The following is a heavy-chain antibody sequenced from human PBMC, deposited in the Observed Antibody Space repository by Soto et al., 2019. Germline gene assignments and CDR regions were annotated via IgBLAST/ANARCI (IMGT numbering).Heavy chain of an antibody. Sequence: GASVKVSCKASGYTFTSYDINWVRQATGQGLEWMGWMNPNSANTGYAQKFQGRVTMTRNTSISTAYMELSSLRSEDTAVYYCARARGVPRHYYYYYYYMDVWGKGTTVTVSS. CDR2: MNPNSANT. CDR1: GYTFTSYD. J-gene: IGHJ6*03. CDR3: ARARGVPRHYYYYYYYMDV. V-gene: IGHV1-8*01. D-gene: IGHD3-10*01.